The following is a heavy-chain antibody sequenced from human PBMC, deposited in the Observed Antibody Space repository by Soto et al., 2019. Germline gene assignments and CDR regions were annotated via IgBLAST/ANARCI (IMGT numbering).Heavy chain of an antibody. Sequence: EVQLLESGGGLVQPGGSLRLSCAASGFTFSSYAMSWVRQAPGKGLEWVSAISGSGGSIYYADSVKGRFTIPRDNSKNTLYLQMNSLRAEDTAVYYCAKENGYSSSWFEFDYWGQGTLVTVSS. J-gene: IGHJ4*02. D-gene: IGHD6-13*01. CDR3: AKENGYSSSWFEFDY. V-gene: IGHV3-23*01. CDR1: GFTFSSYA. CDR2: ISGSGGSI.